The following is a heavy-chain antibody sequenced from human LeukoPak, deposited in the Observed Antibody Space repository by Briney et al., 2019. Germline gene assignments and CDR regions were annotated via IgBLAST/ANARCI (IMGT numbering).Heavy chain of an antibody. CDR3: AKDRLGITVAGIDY. D-gene: IGHD6-19*01. V-gene: IGHV3-30*18. Sequence: GRSLRLSCAASGFTFSSYGMHWVRQAPGKGLEWVTVISYDGTNKSHADSVKGRFTISRDNSKNTLFLQMNSLRAEDTAVYYCAKDRLGITVAGIDYWGQGTLVTVSS. CDR2: ISYDGTNK. CDR1: GFTFSSYG. J-gene: IGHJ4*02.